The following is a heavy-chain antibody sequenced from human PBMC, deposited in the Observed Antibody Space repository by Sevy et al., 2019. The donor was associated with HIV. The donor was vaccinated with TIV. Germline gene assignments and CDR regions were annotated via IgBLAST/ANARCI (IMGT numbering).Heavy chain of an antibody. CDR3: ARDPSYGSGSYYRAYYFDY. V-gene: IGHV1-18*04. Sequence: ASVKVSCKASGYTFTSYGISWVRQAPGQGLEWMGWISAYNGNTNYAQKLQGRVTMTTDTSTSTAYMGLRSLGSDDTAVYYCARDPSYGSGSYYRAYYFDYWGQGTLVTVSS. J-gene: IGHJ4*02. CDR2: ISAYNGNT. D-gene: IGHD3-10*01. CDR1: GYTFTSYG.